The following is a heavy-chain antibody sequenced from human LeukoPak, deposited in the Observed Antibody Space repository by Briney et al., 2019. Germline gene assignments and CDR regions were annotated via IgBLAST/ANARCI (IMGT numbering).Heavy chain of an antibody. CDR1: GYTFTSYY. CDR3: ARDLRGYYGSGSYIGY. Sequence: ASVKVSCKASGYTFTSYYMHWVRQAPGQELEWMGIINPSGGSTSYAQKFQGRVTMTRDTSTSTVYMELSSLRSEDTAVYYCARDLRGYYGSGSYIGYWGQGTLVTVSS. J-gene: IGHJ4*02. CDR2: INPSGGST. D-gene: IGHD3-10*01. V-gene: IGHV1-46*01.